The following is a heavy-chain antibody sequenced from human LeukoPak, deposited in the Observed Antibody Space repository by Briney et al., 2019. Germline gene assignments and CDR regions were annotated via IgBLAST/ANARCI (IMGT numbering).Heavy chain of an antibody. CDR2: IVVGSGNT. Sequence: GASVKVSCKASGFTFTSSAVQWVRQARGQRLEWIGWIVVGSGNTNYAQKFQERVTITRDMSTSTAYMELSNLRSEDTAVYYCAAGVPRGNWGDAFDIWGQGTMVTVSS. J-gene: IGHJ3*02. V-gene: IGHV1-58*01. CDR3: AAGVPRGNWGDAFDI. CDR1: GFTFTSSA. D-gene: IGHD7-27*01.